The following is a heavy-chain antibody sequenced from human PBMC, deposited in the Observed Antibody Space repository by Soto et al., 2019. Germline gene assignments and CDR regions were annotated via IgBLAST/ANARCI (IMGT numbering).Heavy chain of an antibody. J-gene: IGHJ5*02. CDR2: IYYSGST. V-gene: IGHV4-39*01. CDR1: GGSISSSSYF. Sequence: QLQLQESGPGLVKPSETLSLTCSVSGGSISSSSYFWGWIRQPPGKGLEWIGSIYYSGSTYYNPSRRSRVTVSVDPSKNQFCLKLSSVTAADTAVYYCARHPSDFWFDPWGQGTLVTVSS. CDR3: ARHPSDFWFDP. D-gene: IGHD2-21*02.